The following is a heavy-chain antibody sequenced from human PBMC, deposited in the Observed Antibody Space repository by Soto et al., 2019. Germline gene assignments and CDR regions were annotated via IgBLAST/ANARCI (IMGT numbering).Heavy chain of an antibody. J-gene: IGHJ4*02. CDR2: IWYDGSNK. V-gene: IGHV3-33*01. CDR3: ARVERIYSSSSELQVFDY. CDR1: GFTFSSYG. D-gene: IGHD6-6*01. Sequence: GGSLRLSCAASGFTFSSYGMHWVRQAPGKGLEWVAVIWYDGSNKYYADSVKGRFTISRDNSKNTLYLQMNSLRAEDTAVYYCARVERIYSSSSELQVFDYWGQGTLVTVSS.